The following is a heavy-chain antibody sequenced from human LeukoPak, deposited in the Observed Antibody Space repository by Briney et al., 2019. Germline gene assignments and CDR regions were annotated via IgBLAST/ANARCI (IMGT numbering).Heavy chain of an antibody. Sequence: GGSLRLSCAASGFTFSSYSMNWVRQAPGKGLEWVSSISGISRYIYYADSVKGRFTISRDNAKNSLYLQMNRLRAEDTAVYYCARPAGDFGLSWGQGTLVPVSS. J-gene: IGHJ5*02. CDR1: GFTFSSYS. V-gene: IGHV3-21*01. D-gene: IGHD3-10*01. CDR2: ISGISRYI. CDR3: ARPAGDFGLS.